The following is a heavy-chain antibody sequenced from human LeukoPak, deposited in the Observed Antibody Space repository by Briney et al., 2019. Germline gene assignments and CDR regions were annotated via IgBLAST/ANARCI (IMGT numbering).Heavy chain of an antibody. D-gene: IGHD1-26*01. CDR3: AGKLVGGNPFDF. CDR2: INPNNGGT. CDR1: GYTSSEFY. V-gene: IGHV1-2*02. J-gene: IGHJ4*02. Sequence: ASVKVSCKASGYTSSEFYIHWVRQAPGQGLEWMGWINPNNGGTRYAQKFQGRVTMTRDTSIGTAYVELNELISDDTAVYYCAGKLVGGNPFDFWGQGTLVTVSS.